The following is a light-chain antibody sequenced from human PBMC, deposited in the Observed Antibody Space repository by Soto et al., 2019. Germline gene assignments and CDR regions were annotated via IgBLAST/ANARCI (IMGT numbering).Light chain of an antibody. J-gene: IGKJ1*01. CDR2: DAS. CDR1: QSISSW. CDR3: QQYGSWT. Sequence: DIQMTQSPSTLSASVGDRVTITCWASQSISSWLAWYQQKPGKAPKLLIYDASSLESGVPSRFSGSGSGTEFTLTISSLQPDDFATYYCQQYGSWTFGQGTKVEIK. V-gene: IGKV1-5*01.